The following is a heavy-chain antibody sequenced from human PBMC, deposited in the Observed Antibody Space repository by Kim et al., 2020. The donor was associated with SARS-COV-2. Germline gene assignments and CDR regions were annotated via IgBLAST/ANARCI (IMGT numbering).Heavy chain of an antibody. CDR2: IYHSGIT. CDR3: ARGPMTWRRELVDF. J-gene: IGHJ4*01. V-gene: IGHV4-30-4*01. D-gene: IGHD1-1*01. Sequence: SETLSLTCTVSSGSFSSGDYYWNWIRQTPGKGLEWIGYIYHSGITYYNPSLKTRVTMSVDTSRKQFSLNLTSVTAADTAVYYCARGPMTWRRELVDFWG. CDR1: SGSFSSGDYY.